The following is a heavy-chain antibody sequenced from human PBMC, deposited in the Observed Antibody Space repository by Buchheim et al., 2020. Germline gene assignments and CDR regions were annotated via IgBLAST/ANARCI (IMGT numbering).Heavy chain of an antibody. J-gene: IGHJ6*02. CDR2: ISYDGSNK. D-gene: IGHD4-17*01. Sequence: QVQLVESGGGVVQPGRSLRLSCAASGFTFSSYGMHWVRQAPGKGLEWVAVISYDGSNKYYADSLKGRFTISRDNSKNTLYLQMNSRRAEDTAVYYCAKGDYGDYIHSMDVWGQGTT. CDR3: AKGDYGDYIHSMDV. V-gene: IGHV3-30*18. CDR1: GFTFSSYG.